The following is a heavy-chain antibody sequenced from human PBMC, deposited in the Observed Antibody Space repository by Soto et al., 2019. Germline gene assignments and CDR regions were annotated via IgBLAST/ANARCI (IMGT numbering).Heavy chain of an antibody. J-gene: IGHJ3*02. Sequence: SETLSLTCTVSGGSISSGGYYWGWIRQHPGKGLEWIGYIYYSGSTYYNPSLKSRVTISVDTSKNQFSLKLSSVTAADTAVYYCAGYSLYHDILTGPGSFDIWGQGTMVTVS. D-gene: IGHD3-9*01. CDR1: GGSISSGGYY. V-gene: IGHV4-31*03. CDR2: IYYSGST. CDR3: AGYSLYHDILTGPGSFDI.